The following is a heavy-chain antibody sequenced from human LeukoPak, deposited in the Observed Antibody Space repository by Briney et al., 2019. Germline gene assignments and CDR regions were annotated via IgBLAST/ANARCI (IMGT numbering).Heavy chain of an antibody. J-gene: IGHJ5*02. V-gene: IGHV1-8*01. CDR1: GYTFTSCD. CDR2: MNPNSGNT. Sequence: ASVKVSCKASGYTFTSCDINWVRLAAGQGLEWMGRMNPNSGNTGYAQKFQGRVTMTRNTSISTAYMELSSLRSEDTAVYYCARGLSERNHVVVGVATRGGNWFDPWGQGTLVTVSS. D-gene: IGHD2-15*01. CDR3: ARGLSERNHVVVGVATRGGNWFDP.